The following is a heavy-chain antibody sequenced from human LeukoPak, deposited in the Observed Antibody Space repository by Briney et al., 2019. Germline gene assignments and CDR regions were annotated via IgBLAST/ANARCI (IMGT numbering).Heavy chain of an antibody. D-gene: IGHD2-2*01. Sequence: SETLSLTCAVYGGSFSGYYWSWIRQHPGKGLEWVGYIYYSGSTYYNPSLKSRVTISVDTSKNQFSLKLSSVTAADTAVYYCARLFLPAAYDYWGQGTLVTVSS. CDR1: GGSFSGYY. V-gene: IGHV4-31*11. J-gene: IGHJ4*02. CDR3: ARLFLPAAYDY. CDR2: IYYSGST.